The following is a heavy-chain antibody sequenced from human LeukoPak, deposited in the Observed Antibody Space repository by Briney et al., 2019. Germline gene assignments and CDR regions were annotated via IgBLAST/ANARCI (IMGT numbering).Heavy chain of an antibody. J-gene: IGHJ3*02. CDR3: ARDPAYTSGWTKNGFDI. CDR2: IYYRSKWYN. D-gene: IGHD6-19*01. CDR1: GDSVSSNSAA. Sequence: SQTLSLTCAISGDSVSSNSAAWNWIRQSPSRGLEWLGGIYYRSKWYNDYAVAVKSRITIKPDTSKNQFSLQLNSVTPEDTAVYYCARDPAYTSGWTKNGFDIWGQGTMVTVSS. V-gene: IGHV6-1*01.